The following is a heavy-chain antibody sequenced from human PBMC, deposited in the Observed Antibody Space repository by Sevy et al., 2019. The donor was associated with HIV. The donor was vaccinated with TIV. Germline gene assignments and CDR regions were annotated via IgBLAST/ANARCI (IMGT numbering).Heavy chain of an antibody. D-gene: IGHD6-19*01. V-gene: IGHV3-23*01. Sequence: GGSLRLSCAASGFTFSSYAMSWVRQAPGKGLEWVSAISGSGGSTYYADSVKGRFTISRDNSKNTLYLQMNSLRAEDTAVYYGATNPKWQWLVHFDYWGQGTLVTVSS. CDR3: ATNPKWQWLVHFDY. CDR1: GFTFSSYA. J-gene: IGHJ4*02. CDR2: ISGSGGST.